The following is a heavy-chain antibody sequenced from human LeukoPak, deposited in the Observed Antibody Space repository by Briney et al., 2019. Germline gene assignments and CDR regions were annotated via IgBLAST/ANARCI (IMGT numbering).Heavy chain of an antibody. J-gene: IGHJ5*02. CDR1: GFTFSSYS. Sequence: GGSLRLSCAASGFTFSSYSMNWVRQAPGKGLEWVSYISSSGSSIYYADSVKGRFTISRDNAKNSLYLQMNSLRAEDTAVYYCARGRPGWFDPWGQGTLVTVSS. CDR3: ARGRPGWFDP. CDR2: ISSSGSSI. V-gene: IGHV3-48*04.